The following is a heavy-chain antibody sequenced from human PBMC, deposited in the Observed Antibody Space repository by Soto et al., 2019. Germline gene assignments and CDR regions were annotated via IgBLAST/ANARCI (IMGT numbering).Heavy chain of an antibody. CDR1: GFTFSDHY. D-gene: IGHD3-3*02. J-gene: IGHJ6*02. CDR2: TRNKANSYTT. Sequence: PGGSLRLSCAASGFTFSDHYMDWVRQAPGKGLEWVGRTRNKANSYTTEYAASVKGRFTISRDDSKNSLYLQMNSLKTEDTAVYYCAREAPQIRRYYYYYGMDVWGQGTTVTVSS. CDR3: AREAPQIRRYYYYYGMDV. V-gene: IGHV3-72*01.